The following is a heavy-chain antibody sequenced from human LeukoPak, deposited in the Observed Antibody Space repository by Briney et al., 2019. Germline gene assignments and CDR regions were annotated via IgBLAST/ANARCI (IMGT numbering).Heavy chain of an antibody. CDR3: ARGGYGAYMG. V-gene: IGHV3-74*01. Sequence: GGSLRLSCAASGFTFGDYAMHWVRQAPGKGLVWVSGIKSDGAGTSYVDSVKGRFTISRDNAKNTLDLQMNSLRAEDTAVYYCARGGYGAYMGWGQGMLVTVSS. CDR1: GFTFGDYA. CDR2: IKSDGAGT. D-gene: IGHD4-17*01. J-gene: IGHJ4*02.